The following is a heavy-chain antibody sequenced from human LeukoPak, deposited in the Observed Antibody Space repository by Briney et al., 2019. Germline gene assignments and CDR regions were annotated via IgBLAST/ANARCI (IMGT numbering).Heavy chain of an antibody. D-gene: IGHD5-12*01. V-gene: IGHV3-23*01. CDR2: IIGSSGDT. CDR3: AKGAYDYIEMGYFDY. Sequence: GGSLRLSCAASGFSFSNFAMSWVRQAPGKGLEWVSLIIGSSGDTFYADSVKGRFTISRDNSKNRLYLRMNSLRAEDAALYYCAKGAYDYIEMGYFDYWGQGTLVTVSS. J-gene: IGHJ4*02. CDR1: GFSFSNFA.